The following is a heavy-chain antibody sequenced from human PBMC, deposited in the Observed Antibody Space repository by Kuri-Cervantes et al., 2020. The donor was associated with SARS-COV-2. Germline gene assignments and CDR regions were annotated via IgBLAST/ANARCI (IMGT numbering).Heavy chain of an antibody. V-gene: IGHV3-30*02. D-gene: IGHD5-18*01. CDR3: ANNLEGYSYGPFDY. CDR1: GFSFSAYG. CDR2: IEYDGSSK. J-gene: IGHJ4*02. Sequence: GESLKISCAASGFSFSAYGMYWVRQAPGKGLEWVAFIEYDGSSKYYADSVKGRFTISRDNSKNTLYLQMNSLRAEDTAVYYCANNLEGYSYGPFDYWGQGTLVTVSS.